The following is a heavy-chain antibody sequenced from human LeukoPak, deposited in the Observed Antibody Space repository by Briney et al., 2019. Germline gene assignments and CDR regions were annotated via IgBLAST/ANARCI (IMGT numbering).Heavy chain of an antibody. V-gene: IGHV3-15*01. CDR3: TTKRGWYYFDY. CDR2: IKSKTDGGTT. D-gene: IGHD6-19*01. Sequence: GGSPRLSCAASGFTFSNARMSWVRQAPGKGLEWVGRIKSKTDGGTTDYAAPVKGRFTISRDDSKNTLYLQMNSLKTEDTAVYYCTTKRGWYYFDYWGQGTLVTVSS. J-gene: IGHJ4*02. CDR1: GFTFSNAR.